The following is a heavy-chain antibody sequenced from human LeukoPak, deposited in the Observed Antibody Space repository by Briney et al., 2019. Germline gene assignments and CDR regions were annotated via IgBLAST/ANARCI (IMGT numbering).Heavy chain of an antibody. CDR1: GYTFTSYG. J-gene: IGHJ4*02. Sequence: GASVKVSCKASGYTFTSYGISWVRQAPGQGLEWMGWISAYNGNTNYAQKLQGRVTMTTDTSTSTAYMELRSLRSDDTAVYYCARTPKGSSSGYVSEADYWGRGTLVTVSS. D-gene: IGHD3-22*01. CDR3: ARTPKGSSSGYVSEADY. V-gene: IGHV1-18*01. CDR2: ISAYNGNT.